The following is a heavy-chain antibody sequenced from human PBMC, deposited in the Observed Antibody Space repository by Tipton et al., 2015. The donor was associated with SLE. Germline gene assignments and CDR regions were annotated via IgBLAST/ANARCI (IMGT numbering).Heavy chain of an antibody. Sequence: TLSLTCAVYGGSFSGYYWSWIRQPPGKGLEWIGEINHSGSTNYNPSLKSRVTISVDTSKNQFSLKLSSVTAAGTAVYYCARDWRTHYYDSSGYFHDAFDIWGQGTMVTVSS. V-gene: IGHV4-34*01. CDR2: INHSGST. CDR3: ARDWRTHYYDSSGYFHDAFDI. D-gene: IGHD3-22*01. J-gene: IGHJ3*02. CDR1: GGSFSGYY.